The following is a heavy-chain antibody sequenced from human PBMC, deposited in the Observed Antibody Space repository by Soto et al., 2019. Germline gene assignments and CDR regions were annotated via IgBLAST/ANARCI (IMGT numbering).Heavy chain of an antibody. CDR3: ASTQYCSGGSCYECLYYYYGMDV. Sequence: ASVKVSCKASGYTFTSYAMHWVRQAPGQRLEWMGWINAGNGNTKYSQKFQGRVTITRDTSASTAYMELSSLRSEDTAVYYCASTQYCSGGSCYECLYYYYGMDVWGQGTTVTVSS. D-gene: IGHD2-15*01. V-gene: IGHV1-3*01. J-gene: IGHJ6*02. CDR1: GYTFTSYA. CDR2: INAGNGNT.